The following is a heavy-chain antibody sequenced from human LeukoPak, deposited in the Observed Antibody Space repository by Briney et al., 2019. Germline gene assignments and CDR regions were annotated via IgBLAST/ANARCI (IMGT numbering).Heavy chain of an antibody. V-gene: IGHV4-34*01. D-gene: IGHD3-22*01. Sequence: PSETLSLTCAVYGVSFSGYYWSWIRQPPGKGLEWIANIYHSGNTYYNPSLKSRVTISVDTSRNQFSLKLSSVTAADTAVYYCASSTYYYDSSWGQGTLVTVSS. CDR2: IYHSGNT. CDR3: ASSTYYYDSS. CDR1: GVSFSGYY. J-gene: IGHJ4*02.